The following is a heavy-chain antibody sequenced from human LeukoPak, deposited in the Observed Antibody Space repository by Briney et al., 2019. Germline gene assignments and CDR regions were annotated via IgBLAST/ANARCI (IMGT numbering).Heavy chain of an antibody. CDR3: AKGLYDILTGYYPHPKSYYYYGMDV. Sequence: SVKVSCKASGGTFSSYAISWVRQAPGQGLEWMGGIIPIFGTANYAQKFQGRVTITADESTSTAYMELSSLRSEDTAVHYCAKGLYDILTGYYPHPKSYYYYGMDVWGKGTTVTVSS. CDR2: IIPIFGTA. J-gene: IGHJ6*04. D-gene: IGHD3-9*01. CDR1: GGTFSSYA. V-gene: IGHV1-69*13.